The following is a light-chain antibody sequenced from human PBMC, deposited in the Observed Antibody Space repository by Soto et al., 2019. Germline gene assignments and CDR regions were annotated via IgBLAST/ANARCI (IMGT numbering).Light chain of an antibody. CDR3: QQRSDWT. J-gene: IGKJ1*01. Sequence: LVLTQSPATLSLSPGERATHSCRASQSVSTYLAWYQQKPGQAPRLLIYDASNRATGIPARFSGSGSGTDFTLTISSLEPEDFAVYYCQQRSDWTFGQGTRWIS. CDR1: QSVSTY. CDR2: DAS. V-gene: IGKV3-11*01.